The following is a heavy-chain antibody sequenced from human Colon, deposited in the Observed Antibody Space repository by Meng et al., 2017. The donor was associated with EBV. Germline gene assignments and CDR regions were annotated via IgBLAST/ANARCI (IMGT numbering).Heavy chain of an antibody. D-gene: IGHD1-26*01. CDR1: GYTFNTYY. CDR2: SNPSGGSS. J-gene: IGHJ5*02. Sequence: QVQLVQAVAGGKKPGASRRVSCNASGYTFNTYYTRWVRQAPGEGLEWMGVSNPSGGSSIYAQRFQGRVTMTSDTSTTTVYMDLSSLRSEDTAVYYCARVSKGGSYRFDPWGQGTLVTVSS. V-gene: IGHV1-46*02. CDR3: ARVSKGGSYRFDP.